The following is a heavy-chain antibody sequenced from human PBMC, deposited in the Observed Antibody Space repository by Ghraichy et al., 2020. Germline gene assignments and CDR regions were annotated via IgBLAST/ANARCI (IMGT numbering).Heavy chain of an antibody. Sequence: GALRLSCAASGFTFSSYSMNWVRQAPGKGLEWVSSISSSSSYIYYADSVKARFTISRDNAKNSLYLQMNSLRAEDTAVYYCAREGSIFPYYYYGMDVWGQGTTVTVSS. CDR2: ISSSSSYI. V-gene: IGHV3-21*01. CDR1: GFTFSSYS. D-gene: IGHD3-9*01. CDR3: AREGSIFPYYYYGMDV. J-gene: IGHJ6*02.